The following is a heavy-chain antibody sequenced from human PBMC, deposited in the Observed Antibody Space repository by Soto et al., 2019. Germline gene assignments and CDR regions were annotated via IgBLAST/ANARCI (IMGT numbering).Heavy chain of an antibody. J-gene: IGHJ4*02. Sequence: QVQLVQSGAEVKKPGASVKVSCKASGYTFTSYGISWVRQATGQGLEWMGWISAYNGNTNYAQKLQGRVTMTTDTSTSTAYMELRSLRSADTSVYDCARDWSAAGPFDSCGQGTLVTVSS. CDR3: ARDWSAAGPFDS. D-gene: IGHD6-13*01. V-gene: IGHV1-18*01. CDR1: GYTFTSYG. CDR2: ISAYNGNT.